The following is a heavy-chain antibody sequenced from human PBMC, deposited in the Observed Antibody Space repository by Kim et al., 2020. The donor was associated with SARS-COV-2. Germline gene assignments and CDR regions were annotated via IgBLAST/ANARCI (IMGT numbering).Heavy chain of an antibody. D-gene: IGHD3-10*01. CDR3: ARGEVVIRGVIDY. J-gene: IGHJ4*02. V-gene: IGHV3-21*01. Sequence: YYADSGKGRFTISRDNAKNSLYLHINSLRAEDTAVYYWARGEVVIRGVIDYWGQGTLVTVSS.